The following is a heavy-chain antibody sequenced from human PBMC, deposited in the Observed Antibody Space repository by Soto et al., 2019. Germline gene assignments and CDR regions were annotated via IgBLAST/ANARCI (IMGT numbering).Heavy chain of an antibody. V-gene: IGHV4-34*01. CDR1: GGSFSGYY. CDR2: INHSGST. Sequence: SETLSLTCAVYGGSFSGYYWSWIRQPPGKGLEWIGEINHSGSTNYNPSLKSRVTVSVGTSKNQFSLKLSSLTAADTAVYYCARRAVAGGDVSVSFDYWGQGTLVTVSS. CDR3: ARRAVAGGDVSVSFDY. J-gene: IGHJ4*02. D-gene: IGHD6-19*01.